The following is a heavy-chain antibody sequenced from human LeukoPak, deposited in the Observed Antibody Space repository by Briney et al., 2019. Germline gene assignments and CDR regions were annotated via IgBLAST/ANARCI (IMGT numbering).Heavy chain of an antibody. Sequence: GGSLRLSCAASGFAFSSYTMSWVRQAPGKGLEWVSAMSGSGGSTYYADSVKGRFTISRDNSKNTLYLQMNSLRAEDTAVYYCAKPLSSGWYLDYFDPWGQGTLVTVSS. CDR2: MSGSGGST. CDR1: GFAFSSYT. D-gene: IGHD6-19*01. CDR3: AKPLSSGWYLDYFDP. V-gene: IGHV3-23*01. J-gene: IGHJ4*01.